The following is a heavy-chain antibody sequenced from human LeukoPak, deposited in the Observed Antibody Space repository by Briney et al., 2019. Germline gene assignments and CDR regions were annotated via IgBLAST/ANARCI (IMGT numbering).Heavy chain of an antibody. Sequence: PGGSLRLSCAASGFTFNNYAMSWVRQAPGKGLEWVSVIYSGGSTYYADSVKGRFTISRDNSKNTLYLQMNSLRAEDTAVYYCARSILGYWGQGTLVTVSS. CDR1: GFTFNNYA. D-gene: IGHD1-26*01. J-gene: IGHJ4*02. V-gene: IGHV3-53*01. CDR3: ARSILGY. CDR2: IYSGGST.